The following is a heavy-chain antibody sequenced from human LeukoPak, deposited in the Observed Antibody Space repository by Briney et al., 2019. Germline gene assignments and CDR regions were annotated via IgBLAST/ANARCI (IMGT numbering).Heavy chain of an antibody. D-gene: IGHD3-22*01. J-gene: IGHJ4*02. V-gene: IGHV3-7*04. Sequence: GGSLRLSCAASGFTFSRYEMNWVRQAPGKGLEWVANIKEDGSEKYYVDSVKGRFTISRDNAKNSLYLQMNSLRAEDTAVYYCARGSYYDSSGYWADYWGQGTLVTVSS. CDR3: ARGSYYDSSGYWADY. CDR1: GFTFSRYE. CDR2: IKEDGSEK.